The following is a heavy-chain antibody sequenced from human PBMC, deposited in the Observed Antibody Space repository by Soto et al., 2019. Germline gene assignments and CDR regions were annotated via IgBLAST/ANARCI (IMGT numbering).Heavy chain of an antibody. J-gene: IGHJ6*02. D-gene: IGHD3-16*02. CDR1: GYTFTNYN. Sequence: QVQLVQSGAEVKKPGASVKVSCKTSGYTFTNYNINWVRQAPGQGLEWMGWINPNSGDTGYAQQFQGRVTMTSSTSISTVYMELSSLRSEDTAVYYCGGGDINCWECMDVWGQGTTVTVSS. V-gene: IGHV1-8*01. CDR2: INPNSGDT. CDR3: GGGDINCWECMDV.